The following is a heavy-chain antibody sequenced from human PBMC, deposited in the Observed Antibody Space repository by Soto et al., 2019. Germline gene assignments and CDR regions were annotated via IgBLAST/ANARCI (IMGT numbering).Heavy chain of an antibody. D-gene: IGHD3-10*01. V-gene: IGHV4-59*01. CDR1: GGSISSYY. CDR3: AREGGYYGSGTYPI. CDR2: IYYSGST. J-gene: IGHJ3*02. Sequence: SETMSLTCTVSGGSISSYYWSWIRQPPGKGLEWIGYIYYSGSTNYNPSLKSRVTISVDTSKNQFSLKLSSVTAADTAVYYCAREGGYYGSGTYPIWGQGTMVTVSS.